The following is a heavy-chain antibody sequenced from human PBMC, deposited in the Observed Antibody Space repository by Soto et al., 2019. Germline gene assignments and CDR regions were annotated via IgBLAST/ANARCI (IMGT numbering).Heavy chain of an antibody. D-gene: IGHD6-6*01. V-gene: IGHV3-23*01. CDR2: ISGSGGST. J-gene: IGHJ4*02. CDR3: AKDAHPSSSSIRPYYFDY. Sequence: VGSLRLSCAASGFTFSSYTMSWVRQAPGKGLEWVSAISGSGGSTYYADSVKGRFTISRDNSKNTLYLQMNSLRAEDTAVYYCAKDAHPSSSSIRPYYFDYWGQGTLVTVSS. CDR1: GFTFSSYT.